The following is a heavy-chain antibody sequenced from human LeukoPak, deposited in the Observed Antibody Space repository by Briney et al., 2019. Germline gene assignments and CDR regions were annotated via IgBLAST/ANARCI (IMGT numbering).Heavy chain of an antibody. CDR1: GGSISSGSISSSNYY. CDR3: ARREAVGSGWHGAHSWFDP. D-gene: IGHD6-19*01. CDR2: IYYSGST. J-gene: IGHJ5*02. V-gene: IGHV4-61*05. Sequence: PSETLSLTCIVSGGSISSGSISSSNYYWAWVRQPPGKGLEWIGYIYYSGSTNYNPSLKSRVTISVDTSKNQFSLKLSSVTAADTAVYYCARREAVGSGWHGAHSWFDPWGQGTLVTVSS.